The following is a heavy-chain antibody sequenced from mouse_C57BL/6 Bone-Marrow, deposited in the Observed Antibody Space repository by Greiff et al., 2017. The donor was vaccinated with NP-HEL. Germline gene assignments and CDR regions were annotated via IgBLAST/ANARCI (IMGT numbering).Heavy chain of an antibody. Sequence: EVKLMESGPGLAKPSQTLSITCSVTGYSITSDYWNWIRKFPGNKLEYMGYISYSGSTYYNTSINSRITITRDTSKSQDYLQLNSVTTEDTATYYCAREDGYWYYDVWGTGTTVTVTS. J-gene: IGHJ1*03. V-gene: IGHV3-8*01. CDR3: AREDGYWYYDV. CDR1: GYSITSDY. CDR2: ISYSGST.